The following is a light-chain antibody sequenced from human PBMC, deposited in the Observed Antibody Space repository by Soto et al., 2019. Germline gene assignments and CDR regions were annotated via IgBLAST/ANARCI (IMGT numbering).Light chain of an antibody. CDR3: QQYGSSPYT. J-gene: IGKJ2*01. Sequence: EIVLTQSPGTLSVSPGERATLSCRASQSVTGAYLAWYQQKPGQGPRLLIYDTPSRATGIPDRFSGSGSGTNFTLTISRLEPEDFAVYSCQQYGSSPYTFGQGTKLEIK. CDR2: DTP. V-gene: IGKV3-20*01. CDR1: QSVTGAY.